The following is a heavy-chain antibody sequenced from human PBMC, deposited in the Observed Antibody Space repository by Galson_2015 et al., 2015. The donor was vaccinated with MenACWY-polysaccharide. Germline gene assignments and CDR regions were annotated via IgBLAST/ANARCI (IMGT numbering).Heavy chain of an antibody. CDR2: IYHSGSI. CDR3: AARLYCTGGSCYSAVAWFDP. V-gene: IGHV4-4*02. J-gene: IGHJ5*02. CDR1: VGSISSSNW. D-gene: IGHD2-15*01. Sequence: SETLSLTCGVSVGSISSSNWWSWVRQPPGKGLEWIGGIYHSGSINYNPTLKSRVTLSVDKSKNQFSLKLSSVTAADTAVYYCAARLYCTGGSCYSAVAWFDPWGQGTLVAVSS.